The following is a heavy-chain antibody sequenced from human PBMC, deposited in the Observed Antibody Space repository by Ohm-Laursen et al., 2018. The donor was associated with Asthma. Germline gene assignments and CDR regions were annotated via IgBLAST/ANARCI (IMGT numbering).Heavy chain of an antibody. CDR3: ARSPEDSSGWSDY. D-gene: IGHD6-19*01. Sequence: ASVKVSCKASGYTFTRYHMHWVRQATGQGLEWMGWMNPNSGNTGYAQKFQGRVTMTRNTSISTAYMELSSLRSEDTAVYYCARSPEDSSGWSDYWGQGTLVTVSS. CDR2: MNPNSGNT. V-gene: IGHV1-8*01. CDR1: GYTFTRYH. J-gene: IGHJ4*02.